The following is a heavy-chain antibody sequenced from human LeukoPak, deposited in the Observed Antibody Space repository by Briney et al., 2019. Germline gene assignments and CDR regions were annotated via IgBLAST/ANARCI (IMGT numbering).Heavy chain of an antibody. CDR3: ARDFYGSGSLPHDY. Sequence: GGSLRLSCAASGFTFSSYAMHRVRQAPGKGLEWVAVISYDGSNKYYADSVKGRFAISRDNSKNTLYLQVNSLRAEDTAVYYCARDFYGSGSLPHDYWGQGTLVTVSS. CDR1: GFTFSSYA. D-gene: IGHD3-10*01. J-gene: IGHJ4*02. CDR2: ISYDGSNK. V-gene: IGHV3-30*09.